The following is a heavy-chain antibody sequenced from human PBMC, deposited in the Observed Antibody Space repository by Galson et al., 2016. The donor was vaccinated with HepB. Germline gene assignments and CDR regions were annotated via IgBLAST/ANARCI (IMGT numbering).Heavy chain of an antibody. CDR2: ISYDDGSSK. J-gene: IGHJ4*02. CDR3: ARAQIPGYCSGGSCFGKDY. D-gene: IGHD2-15*01. CDR1: GFPLRSYA. Sequence: SLRLSCAASGFPLRSYAMHWVRQAPGKGLQWVATISYDDGSSKYYADSVKGRFTISRDNSKNTLYLQMNSLRAEDTALYYCARAQIPGYCSGGSCFGKDYWGQGTLFTVSS. V-gene: IGHV3-30-3*01.